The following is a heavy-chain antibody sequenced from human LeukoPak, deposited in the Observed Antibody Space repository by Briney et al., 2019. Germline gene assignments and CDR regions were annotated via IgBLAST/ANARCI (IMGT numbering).Heavy chain of an antibody. Sequence: GGSLRLSCAASGFTFSSYAMHWVRQAPGKGLEWLAIISYDGSNQYYGDSVKGRFTISRDNSKNTLYLQMSSLRPEDTAVYYCARPYSSSWSSGWYFDLWGRGTLVTVSS. CDR2: ISYDGSNQ. CDR3: ARPYSSSWSSGWYFDL. D-gene: IGHD6-13*01. V-gene: IGHV3-30-3*01. CDR1: GFTFSSYA. J-gene: IGHJ2*01.